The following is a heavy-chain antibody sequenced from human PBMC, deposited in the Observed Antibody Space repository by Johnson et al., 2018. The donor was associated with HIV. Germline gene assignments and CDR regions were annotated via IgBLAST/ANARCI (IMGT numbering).Heavy chain of an antibody. CDR1: GLTLSRFD. Sequence: QMLLVESGGGVVQPGRSLRLSYAASGLTLSRFDMHWVRQAPGKGLEWVAFIRYDGSNKYYADSVKGRFTISRDNSKNTLYLQMNSLRAEDTAVYYCARELGYSSSNDAFDIWGQGTMVTVSS. CDR2: IRYDGSNK. D-gene: IGHD6-13*01. V-gene: IGHV3-30*02. CDR3: ARELGYSSSNDAFDI. J-gene: IGHJ3*02.